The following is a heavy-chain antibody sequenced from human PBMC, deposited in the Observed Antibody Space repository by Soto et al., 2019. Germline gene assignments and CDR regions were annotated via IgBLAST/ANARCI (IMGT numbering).Heavy chain of an antibody. D-gene: IGHD2-2*01. J-gene: IGHJ4*01. CDR1: GYTFTGYY. Sequence: ASVKCSCNASGYTFTGYYMHWVRQAPGQGLDCMGWINPNSGGTNYAQKFQDRVTLTRDTSLSTAYMELNSLRSDDTAVYYCALLHSCTSTRCPNVNYAAEYWGHGTLVNDSS. CDR3: ALLHSCTSTRCPNVNYAAEY. CDR2: INPNSGGT. V-gene: IGHV1-2*02.